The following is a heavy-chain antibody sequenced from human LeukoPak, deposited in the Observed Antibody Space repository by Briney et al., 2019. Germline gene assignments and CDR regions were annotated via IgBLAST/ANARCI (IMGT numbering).Heavy chain of an antibody. J-gene: IGHJ4*02. CDR1: GFTFSSCA. D-gene: IGHD5-24*01. Sequence: GGSLRLSCAASGFTFSSCAMSWVRQAPGKGLEWVSGISGAGGGTYYADSVKGRFTISRDNAKNSLYLQMNSLRAEDTAVYYCARADRRDGYKTGFDYWGQGTLVTVSS. V-gene: IGHV3-23*01. CDR3: ARADRRDGYKTGFDY. CDR2: ISGAGGGT.